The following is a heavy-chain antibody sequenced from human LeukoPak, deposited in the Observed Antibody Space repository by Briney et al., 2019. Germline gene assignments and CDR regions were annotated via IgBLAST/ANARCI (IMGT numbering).Heavy chain of an antibody. CDR2: INHSGST. CDR1: GGSFSGYY. J-gene: IGHJ6*03. CDR3: ARVVSLYYYYYYMDV. V-gene: IGHV4-34*01. Sequence: SETLSLTCAVYGGSFSGYYWSWIRQPPGKGLEWIGEINHSGSTNYNPPLKSRVTISVDTSKNQFSLKLSSVTAADTAVYYCARVVSLYYYYYYMDVWGKGTTVTVSS.